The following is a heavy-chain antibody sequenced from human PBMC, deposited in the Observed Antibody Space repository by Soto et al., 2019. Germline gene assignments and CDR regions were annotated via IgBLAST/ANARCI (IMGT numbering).Heavy chain of an antibody. CDR3: ARTDYYYDISGYAPDAFDI. CDR1: GTSFGTYY. D-gene: IGHD3-22*01. J-gene: IGHJ3*02. CDR2: IYYSGST. V-gene: IGHV4-59*01. Sequence: SETLSLTCAVSGTSFGTYYWSWIRQPPGKGLEWIGYIYYSGSTNYNPSLKSRVTISVDTSKNQFSLKLSSVTAADTAVYYCARTDYYYDISGYAPDAFDIWGRGTMVTVSS.